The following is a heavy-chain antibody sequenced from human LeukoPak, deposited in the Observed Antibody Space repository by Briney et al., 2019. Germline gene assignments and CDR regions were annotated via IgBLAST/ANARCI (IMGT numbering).Heavy chain of an antibody. CDR1: GYTFTGYY. Sequence: GASVKVSCKASGYTFTGYYMHWVRQAPGQGLEWMGWIDPNSGGTNYAQKIQGRVTMTRDTSISTAYMELSRLRSDDTAVYYCARDSSGDCSSTSCYRGGFDPWGQGTLVTVSS. CDR2: IDPNSGGT. D-gene: IGHD2-2*01. J-gene: IGHJ5*02. V-gene: IGHV1-2*02. CDR3: ARDSSGDCSSTSCYRGGFDP.